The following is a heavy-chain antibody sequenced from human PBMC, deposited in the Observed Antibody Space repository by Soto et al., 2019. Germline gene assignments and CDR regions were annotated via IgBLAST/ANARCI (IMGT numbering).Heavy chain of an antibody. CDR3: ARLEPGDTVFVAPYGLDV. D-gene: IGHD3-3*01. CDR2: IDLSDAYT. Sequence: GESLKISCKGSGYSFSNYWIGWVRQMTGKGLELMGRIDLSDAYTSYSPSFQNLVTITVDKSINTAYLQWSSLKASDAAKYYCARLEPGDTVFVAPYGLDVWGQGTTVTVSS. V-gene: IGHV5-10-1*01. CDR1: GYSFSNYW. J-gene: IGHJ6*02.